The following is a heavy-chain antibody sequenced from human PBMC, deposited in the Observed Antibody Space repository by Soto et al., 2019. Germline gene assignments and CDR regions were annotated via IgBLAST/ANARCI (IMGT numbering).Heavy chain of an antibody. CDR1: GYTFTSYG. V-gene: IGHV1-18*01. D-gene: IGHD3-10*01. CDR3: ARSYYYGSGRSYNWFDP. CDR2: ISAYSGNT. J-gene: IGHJ5*02. Sequence: ASVKVCCKASGYTFTSYGISWVRQAPGQGLEWMGWISAYSGNTNYAQKLQGRVTMTTDTSTSTAYMELRSLRSDDTAVYYCARSYYYGSGRSYNWFDPWGQGTLVTVSS.